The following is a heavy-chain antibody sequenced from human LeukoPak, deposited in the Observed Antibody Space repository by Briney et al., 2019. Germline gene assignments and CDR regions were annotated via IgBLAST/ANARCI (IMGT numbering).Heavy chain of an antibody. CDR2: IKQDGCEK. V-gene: IGHV3-7*01. CDR3: ARDHGYCSGGKCYAEFDY. J-gene: IGHJ4*02. Sequence: GGSLRLSCAASGFTFSTYCMSWVRQAPGKGLEWVAYIKQDGCEKYYVDSVKGRFTISRDNAKNSLYLQINSLRAEDTAVYYCARDHGYCSGGKCYAEFDYWGQGTLVTVSS. CDR1: GFTFSTYC. D-gene: IGHD2-15*01.